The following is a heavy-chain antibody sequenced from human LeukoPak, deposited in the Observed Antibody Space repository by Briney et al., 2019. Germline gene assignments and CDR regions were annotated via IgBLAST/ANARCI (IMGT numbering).Heavy chain of an antibody. J-gene: IGHJ3*02. V-gene: IGHV3-7*01. D-gene: IGHD3-22*01. CDR3: ARESPPQYSYDSSSYLGPMDAFDI. Sequence: GGSLRLSCAASGFTFTNYWMSWVRQAPGKGLELVANIKQDRSEKYYVDSVKGRFTISRDNAKNSLYLQMNSLRAEDTAVYYCARESPPQYSYDSSSYLGPMDAFDIWGQGTMVTVSS. CDR1: GFTFTNYW. CDR2: IKQDRSEK.